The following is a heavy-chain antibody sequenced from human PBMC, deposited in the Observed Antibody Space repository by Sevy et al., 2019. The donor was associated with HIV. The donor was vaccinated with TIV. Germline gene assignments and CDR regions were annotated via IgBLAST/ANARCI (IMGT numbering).Heavy chain of an antibody. CDR1: GGTFSSYA. V-gene: IGHV1-69*06. D-gene: IGHD6-13*01. Sequence: ASVKVSCKASGGTFSSYAISWVRQAPGQGLEWMGGIIPIFGTANYAQKFQGRVTITADKSTSTAYMELSSLRSEDTAVYDCARVTIAAAGTGYYYYMDVWGKGTTVTVSS. CDR3: ARVTIAAAGTGYYYYMDV. CDR2: IIPIFGTA. J-gene: IGHJ6*03.